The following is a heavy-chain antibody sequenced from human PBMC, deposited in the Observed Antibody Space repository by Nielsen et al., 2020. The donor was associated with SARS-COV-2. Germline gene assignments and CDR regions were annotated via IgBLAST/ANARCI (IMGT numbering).Heavy chain of an antibody. Sequence: GGSLRLSCAASGFTFSSYAMSWVRQAPGKGLEWVSAISGSGGSTYYADSVKGRFTISRDNSKNTLYLQMNSPRAEDTAVYYCAKDRNGHTYYFDYWGQGTLVTVSS. V-gene: IGHV3-23*01. D-gene: IGHD2-8*01. J-gene: IGHJ4*02. CDR3: AKDRNGHTYYFDY. CDR1: GFTFSSYA. CDR2: ISGSGGST.